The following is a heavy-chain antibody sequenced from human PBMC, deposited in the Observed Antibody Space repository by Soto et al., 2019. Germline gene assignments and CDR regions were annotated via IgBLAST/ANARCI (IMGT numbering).Heavy chain of an antibody. CDR3: ARDGGDLYTMSPSLYCLDY. Sequence: PGGSLRLSCAASGFTFSNYEMNWVRQAPGKGLEWVSYISSGGSIIYYADSVKGRFTISRDNAKSSLNLQMNSLRAEDTAVYYCARDGGDLYTMSPSLYCLDYWGQGTLVTVSS. CDR1: GFTFSNYE. J-gene: IGHJ4*02. D-gene: IGHD2-21*02. V-gene: IGHV3-48*03. CDR2: ISSGGSII.